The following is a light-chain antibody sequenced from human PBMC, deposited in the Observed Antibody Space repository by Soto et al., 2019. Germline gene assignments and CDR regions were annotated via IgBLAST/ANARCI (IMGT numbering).Light chain of an antibody. CDR1: QSISSY. CDR2: AAS. CDR3: QQSYSTPRKT. J-gene: IGKJ1*01. Sequence: DIQMTQYPSSLSASVGDRVTITCRASQSISSYLNWYQQKPGKAPKLLIYAASSLQSGVPSRLSGSGSGTDFTLTISSLQPEDFATYYCQQSYSTPRKTFGQGTKVEF. V-gene: IGKV1-39*01.